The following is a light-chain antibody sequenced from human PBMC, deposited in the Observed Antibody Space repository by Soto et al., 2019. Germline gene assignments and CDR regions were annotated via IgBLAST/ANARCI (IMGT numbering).Light chain of an antibody. J-gene: IGKJ1*01. Sequence: EIVMTHAPDTLSVSQGQRATLSCRASQNIKTNLAWYQHQPGQAPRLLLYGAFTGATGVPARFSGSGSGTEFTLPTSSLQSEDFATYYCQQYNSWPRTFGQGTKVDIK. CDR1: QNIKTN. CDR3: QQYNSWPRT. CDR2: GAF. V-gene: IGKV3-15*01.